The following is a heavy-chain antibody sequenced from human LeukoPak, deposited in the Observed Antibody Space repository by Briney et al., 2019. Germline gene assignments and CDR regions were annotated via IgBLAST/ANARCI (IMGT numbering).Heavy chain of an antibody. Sequence: GGSLRLSCAASGIAFTNYAMTWVRQAPGKGLEWVSAISGSGGSTYYADSVKGRFTISRDNSKNTLYLQMNSLRAEDTAVYYCVRDPTGDLNYWGQGTLVTVSS. V-gene: IGHV3-23*01. CDR2: ISGSGGST. J-gene: IGHJ4*02. CDR1: GIAFTNYA. D-gene: IGHD7-27*01. CDR3: VRDPTGDLNY.